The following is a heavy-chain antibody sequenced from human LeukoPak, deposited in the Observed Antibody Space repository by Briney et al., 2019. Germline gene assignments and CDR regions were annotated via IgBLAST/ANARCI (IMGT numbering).Heavy chain of an antibody. D-gene: IGHD5-24*01. CDR3: ARLPRRDGYNSH. CDR2: ISSSGSII. CDR1: GFTFSDYY. V-gene: IGHV3-11*04. J-gene: IGHJ4*02. Sequence: GGSLRLSCAASGFTFSDYYMSWIRQAPGKGLEWVSYISSSGSIIYHADSVKGRFTISRDNAKNSLYLQMNSLRAEDTAVYYCARLPRRDGYNSHWGQGTLVTVSS.